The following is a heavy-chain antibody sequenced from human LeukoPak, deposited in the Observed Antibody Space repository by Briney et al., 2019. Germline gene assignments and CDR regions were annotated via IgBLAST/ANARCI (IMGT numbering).Heavy chain of an antibody. CDR1: GFTFSSYG. CDR2: IRYDGSNK. D-gene: IGHD6-6*01. Sequence: GGSLRLSCAASGFTFSSYGMHWVRQAPGKGLEWVAFIRYDGSNKYYADSVKGRFTISRDNSKNTLYLQMNSLRAEDTAVYYCAKDRGQYSSSSAGDYWGQGTLVTVSS. J-gene: IGHJ4*02. CDR3: AKDRGQYSSSSAGDY. V-gene: IGHV3-30*02.